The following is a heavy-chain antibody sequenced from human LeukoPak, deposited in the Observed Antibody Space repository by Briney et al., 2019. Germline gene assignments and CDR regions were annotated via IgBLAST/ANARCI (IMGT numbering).Heavy chain of an antibody. CDR2: IYYSGST. V-gene: IGHV4-59*08. D-gene: IGHD3-10*01. CDR1: GGSISSYY. Sequence: SETLSLTCTVSGGSISSYYWSWIRQPPGKGLEWIGYIYYSGSTNYNPSLKSRVTISVDTSKNQFSLKLSSVTAADTAVYYCARGGRVTMVRGVTNWFDPWGQGTLVTVSS. CDR3: ARGGRVTMVRGVTNWFDP. J-gene: IGHJ5*02.